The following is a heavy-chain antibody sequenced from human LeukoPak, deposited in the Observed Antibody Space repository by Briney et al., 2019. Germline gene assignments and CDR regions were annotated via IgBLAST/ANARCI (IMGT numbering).Heavy chain of an antibody. CDR2: ISYDGSNK. CDR1: GFTFSSYG. J-gene: IGHJ6*02. CDR3: ANQMFRGFYYYGMDV. Sequence: QSGRSLRLSCAASGFTFSSYGMHWVRQAPGKGLEWVAVISYDGSNKYYADSVKGRFTLSRDNSKNTLYLQMNSLRAEDTAVYYCANQMFRGFYYYGMDVWGQGTTVTVSS. D-gene: IGHD3-10*02. V-gene: IGHV3-30*18.